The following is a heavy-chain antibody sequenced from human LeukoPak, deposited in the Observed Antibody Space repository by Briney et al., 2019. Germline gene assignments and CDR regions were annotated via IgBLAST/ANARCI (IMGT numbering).Heavy chain of an antibody. V-gene: IGHV4-59*12. D-gene: IGHD5-18*01. CDR1: GGSISSYY. CDR3: ARARIQLWLPHNWFDP. Sequence: RTSETLSLTCTVSGGSISSYYWSWIRQPPGKGLEWIGYIYYSGSTNYNPSLKSRVTISVDTSKNQFSLKLSSVTAADTAVYYCARARIQLWLPHNWFDPWGQGTLVTVSS. CDR2: IYYSGST. J-gene: IGHJ5*02.